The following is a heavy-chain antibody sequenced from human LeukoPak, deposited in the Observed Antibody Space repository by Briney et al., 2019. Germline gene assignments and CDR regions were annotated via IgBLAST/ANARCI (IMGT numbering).Heavy chain of an antibody. Sequence: PGGSLRLSCAASGFTFSSYAMSWVRQAPGKGLEWVSAISGSGGSTYYADSVKGRFTISRDNSKNTLYLQMNSLRAEDTAVYYCAKGTGGSSSWYDWDYYYGMDVWGQGTAVTVSS. CDR3: AKGTGGSSSWYDWDYYYGMDV. D-gene: IGHD6-13*01. J-gene: IGHJ6*02. CDR1: GFTFSSYA. V-gene: IGHV3-23*01. CDR2: ISGSGGST.